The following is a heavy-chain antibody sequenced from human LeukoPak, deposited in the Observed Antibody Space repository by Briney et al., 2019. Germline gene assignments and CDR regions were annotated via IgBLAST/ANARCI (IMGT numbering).Heavy chain of an antibody. CDR1: GFTVSSNL. D-gene: IGHD3-9*01. V-gene: IGHV3-53*01. J-gene: IGHJ4*02. CDR2: SYSAGAT. CDR3: ARAAGYFDWLSTLDY. Sequence: GGSLRLSCAASGFTVSSNLMTWVRQSPGRGLEWLSSSYSAGATYYADSVKGRFTISRDNAKNSLYLQMNSLRAEDTAVYYCARAAGYFDWLSTLDYWGQGTLVTVSS.